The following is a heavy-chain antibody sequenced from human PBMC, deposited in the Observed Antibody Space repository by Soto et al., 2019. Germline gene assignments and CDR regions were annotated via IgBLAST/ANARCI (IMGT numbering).Heavy chain of an antibody. Sequence: QVQLVQSGAEVKKPGSSVKVSCKASGGTFSSYAISWVRQAPGQGLEWMGGIIPIFGTANYAQKFQGRVTITADESTSTAYMELSSLRSEDTAVYYCCSTVTPGAYYYYGMDVWGQGTTVTVSS. CDR2: IIPIFGTA. CDR3: CSTVTPGAYYYYGMDV. CDR1: GGTFSSYA. D-gene: IGHD4-17*01. J-gene: IGHJ6*02. V-gene: IGHV1-69*01.